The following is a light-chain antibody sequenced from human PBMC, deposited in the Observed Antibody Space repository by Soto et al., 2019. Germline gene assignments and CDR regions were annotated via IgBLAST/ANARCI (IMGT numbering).Light chain of an antibody. CDR1: QSLRSNY. Sequence: EIVLTQSPGTLTLSPGERATLSCRASQSLRSNYLAWYQQRPGQAPRLLIFAASSRATGIPDRFSGSGSGTDFTLTISRLEPEDCAVYYGEQYSNTPWTVGQGTKVDIK. V-gene: IGKV3-20*01. J-gene: IGKJ1*01. CDR2: AAS. CDR3: EQYSNTPWT.